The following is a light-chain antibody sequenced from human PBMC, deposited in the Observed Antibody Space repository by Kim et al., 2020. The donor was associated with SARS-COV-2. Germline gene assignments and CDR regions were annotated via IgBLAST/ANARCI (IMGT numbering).Light chain of an antibody. V-gene: IGKV3-11*01. J-gene: IGKJ4*01. Sequence: SLSPGERATLACRASQSFSSYLAWYQQKPGQAPRILSYDASNRATGIPARFSGSGSGTDFTLTISSLEPEDFAVYYCQQRSNWPTFGGGTKVDIK. CDR1: QSFSSY. CDR2: DAS. CDR3: QQRSNWPT.